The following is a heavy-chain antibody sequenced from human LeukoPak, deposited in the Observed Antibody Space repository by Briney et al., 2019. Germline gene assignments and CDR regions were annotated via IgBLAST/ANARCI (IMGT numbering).Heavy chain of an antibody. D-gene: IGHD1-26*01. CDR3: ASTSWELPDY. J-gene: IGHJ4*02. V-gene: IGHV3-9*03. CDR1: GFTFDDYA. Sequence: GGSLRLSCAASGFTFDDYAMHWVRQAPGKGLEWVSGISWNSGSIGYADSVKGRFTISRDNAKNSLYLQMNSLRAEDMAVYYCASTSWELPDYWGQGTLVTVSS. CDR2: ISWNSGSI.